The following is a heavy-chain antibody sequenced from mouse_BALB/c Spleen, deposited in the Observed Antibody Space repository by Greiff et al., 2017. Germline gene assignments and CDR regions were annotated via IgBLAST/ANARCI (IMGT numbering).Heavy chain of an antibody. CDR2: IDPANGNT. D-gene: IGHD4-1*01. J-gene: IGHJ1*01. CDR1: GFNIKDTY. V-gene: IGHV14-3*02. CDR3: ARTGSYWYFDV. Sequence: EGQLQQSGAELVKPGASVKLSCTASGFNIKDTYMHWVKQRPEQGLEWIGRIDPANGNTKYDPKFQGKATITADTSSNTAYLQLSSLTSEDTAVYYCARTGSYWYFDVWGAGTTVTVSS.